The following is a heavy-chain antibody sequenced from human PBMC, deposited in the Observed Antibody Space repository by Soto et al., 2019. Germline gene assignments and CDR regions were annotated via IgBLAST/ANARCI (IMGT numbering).Heavy chain of an antibody. Sequence: GTLSLICTVSGASISGFYWSWIRKSAGKGLEWIGRIYATGTTDYNPSLKSRVMMSVDTSKKQFSLKLRSVTAADTAVYYCVRDGTKTLRDWFDPWGQGISVTVSS. D-gene: IGHD1-1*01. CDR1: GASISGFY. CDR3: VRDGTKTLRDWFDP. J-gene: IGHJ5*02. V-gene: IGHV4-4*07. CDR2: IYATGTT.